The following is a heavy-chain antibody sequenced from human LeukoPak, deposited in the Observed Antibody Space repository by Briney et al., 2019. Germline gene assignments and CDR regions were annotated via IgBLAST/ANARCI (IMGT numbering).Heavy chain of an antibody. CDR3: AKVGGLYYDSSGYFDY. D-gene: IGHD3-22*01. CDR1: GFTFSSYA. Sequence: PGGSLRLSCAASGFTFSSYAISWVRQAPGKGLEWDSAISGSGGSTYYADSVKGRFTISRDNSKNTLYLQMNSLRAEDTAVYYCAKVGGLYYDSSGYFDYWGQGTLVTVSS. V-gene: IGHV3-23*01. J-gene: IGHJ4*02. CDR2: ISGSGGST.